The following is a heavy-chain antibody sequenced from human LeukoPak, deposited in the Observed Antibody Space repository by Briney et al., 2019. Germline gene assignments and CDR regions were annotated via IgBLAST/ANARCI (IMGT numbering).Heavy chain of an antibody. J-gene: IGHJ6*02. CDR1: GGTFSSYA. D-gene: IGHD6-13*01. Sequence: APVKVSCKASGGTFSSYAISWVRQAPGQGLEWMGRIIPILGIANYAQKFQGRVTITADKSTSTAYMELSSLRSEDTAVYYCARDPPVWIAAAGNYYYYGMDVWGQGTTVTVSS. CDR2: IIPILGIA. CDR3: ARDPPVWIAAAGNYYYYGMDV. V-gene: IGHV1-69*04.